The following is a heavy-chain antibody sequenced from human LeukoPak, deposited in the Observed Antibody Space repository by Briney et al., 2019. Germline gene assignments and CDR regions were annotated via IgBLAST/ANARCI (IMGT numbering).Heavy chain of an antibody. D-gene: IGHD3-3*01. Sequence: GGSLRLSCAASGFTFSSYGMHWVRQAPGKGLEWVAVIWYDGSNKYYADSVKGRFTISRDNSKNTLYLQINSLRAEDTAVYYCARDPVDYDFWSGYSGYYFDYWGQGTLVTVSS. CDR1: GFTFSSYG. CDR3: ARDPVDYDFWSGYSGYYFDY. J-gene: IGHJ4*02. V-gene: IGHV3-33*01. CDR2: IWYDGSNK.